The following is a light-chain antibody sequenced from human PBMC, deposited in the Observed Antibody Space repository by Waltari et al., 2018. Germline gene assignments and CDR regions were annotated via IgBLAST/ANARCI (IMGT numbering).Light chain of an antibody. V-gene: IGLV4-69*01. J-gene: IGLJ2*01. CDR3: QTWSPDTVL. Sequence: HLVLTQSPSASASLGVSVELTCTLSSGHSGYAITWPQQQPGTGPRYLMKVHSDGTHNRGDGIPDRVLGSSSGAERYLSISRLQSEDEADYYCQTWSPDTVLFGGGTKLTVL. CDR1: SGHSGYA. CDR2: VHSDGTH.